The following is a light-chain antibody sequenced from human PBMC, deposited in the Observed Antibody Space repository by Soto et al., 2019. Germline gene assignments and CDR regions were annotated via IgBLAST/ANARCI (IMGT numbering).Light chain of an antibody. Sequence: EIVLTQSPGTLSLSPGERATLSCRASQSVSSSYLAWYQQKPGQAPRLLIYGASSRDTGIADRFSGSGSGTDFTLTISRLEPEDFAVYYCQQYCSSPLTFGGGTKVEIK. CDR2: GAS. CDR3: QQYCSSPLT. J-gene: IGKJ4*01. CDR1: QSVSSSY. V-gene: IGKV3-20*01.